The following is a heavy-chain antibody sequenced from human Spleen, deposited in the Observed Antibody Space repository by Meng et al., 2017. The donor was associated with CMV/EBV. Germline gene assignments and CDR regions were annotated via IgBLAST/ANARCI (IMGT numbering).Heavy chain of an antibody. J-gene: IGHJ4*02. Sequence: GESLKISCTVSGFTFDDYGMNWVRQAPGKGLEWVSGISWNGGGIGYADSVKGRFSISRDIAKKSLYLQMNDLRVEDTAFYYCARDLALGFWRGFGYWGQGALVTVSS. CDR3: ARDLALGFWRGFGY. CDR2: ISWNGGGI. V-gene: IGHV3-20*04. CDR1: GFTFDDYG. D-gene: IGHD3-3*01.